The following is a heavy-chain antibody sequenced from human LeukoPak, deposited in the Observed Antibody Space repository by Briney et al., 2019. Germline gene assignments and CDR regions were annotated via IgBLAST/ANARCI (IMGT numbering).Heavy chain of an antibody. CDR2: ISYDGSNK. CDR3: ARRAGAYSHPYDY. CDR1: GFTFSSYA. V-gene: IGHV3-30*04. J-gene: IGHJ4*02. Sequence: GSLRLSCAASGFTFSSYAMHWVRQAPGKGLEWVAVISYDGSNKYYADSEEGRFTISRDNSKNTLYLQMNSLRAENTAVYYCARRAGAYSHPYDYWGQGTLVTVSS. D-gene: IGHD4/OR15-4a*01.